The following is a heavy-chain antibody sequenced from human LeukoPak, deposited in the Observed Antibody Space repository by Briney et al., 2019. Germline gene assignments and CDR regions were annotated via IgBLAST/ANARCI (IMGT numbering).Heavy chain of an antibody. Sequence: GASVKVSCKASGYAFTGYYVHWVRQAPGQGLEWMAWINPNSGVTNYAQKFQGRVTLTRDTPISTVYMEVSGLTSDDTAVYYCARAHMTTVTLGDYWGQGTLVTVSS. CDR2: INPNSGVT. CDR1: GYAFTGYY. CDR3: ARAHMTTVTLGDY. V-gene: IGHV1-2*02. J-gene: IGHJ4*02. D-gene: IGHD4-17*01.